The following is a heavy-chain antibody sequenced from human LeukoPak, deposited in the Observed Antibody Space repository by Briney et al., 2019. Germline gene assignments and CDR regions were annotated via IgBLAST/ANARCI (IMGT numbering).Heavy chain of an antibody. CDR3: ARIQLERRGNGYYFDY. CDR2: IYYSGST. Sequence: SETLSLTCTVSGGSISSYYWSWIRQPPGKGLEWIWYIYYSGSTNYNPSLKSRVTISVDTSKNQFSLKLSSVTAADTAVYYCARIQLERRGNGYYFDYWGQGTLVTVSS. CDR1: GGSISSYY. D-gene: IGHD1-1*01. V-gene: IGHV4-59*01. J-gene: IGHJ4*02.